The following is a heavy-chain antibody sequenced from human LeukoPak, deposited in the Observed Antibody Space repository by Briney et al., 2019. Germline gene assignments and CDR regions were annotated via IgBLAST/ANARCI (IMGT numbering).Heavy chain of an antibody. CDR3: ARVIGYSSGWRYFDY. D-gene: IGHD6-19*01. V-gene: IGHV1-18*01. CDR2: ISAYNGNT. CDR1: GYTFTSHG. J-gene: IGHJ4*02. Sequence: WASVKVSCKASGYTFTSHGISWVRQAPGQGLEWMGWISAYNGNTNYAQKLQGRVTMTTDTSTSTAYMELRSLRSDDTAVYYCARVIGYSSGWRYFDYWGQGTLVTVSS.